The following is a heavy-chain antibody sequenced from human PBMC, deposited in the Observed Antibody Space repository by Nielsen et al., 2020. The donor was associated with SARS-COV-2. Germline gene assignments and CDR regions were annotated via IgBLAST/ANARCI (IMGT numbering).Heavy chain of an antibody. CDR3: ARRVLHPTYSGYDWGYFDY. D-gene: IGHD5-12*01. V-gene: IGHV1-69*01. J-gene: IGHJ4*02. Sequence: WVRQAPGQGLEWMGGIIPIFGTANYAQKFQGRVTITADESTSTAYMELSSLRSEDTAVYYCARRVLHPTYSGYDWGYFDYWGQGTLVTVSS. CDR2: IIPIFGTA.